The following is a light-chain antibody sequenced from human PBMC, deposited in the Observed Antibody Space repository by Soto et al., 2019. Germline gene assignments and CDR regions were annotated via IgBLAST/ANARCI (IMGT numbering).Light chain of an antibody. J-gene: IGKJ4*01. CDR2: AAS. Sequence: DIQLTQSPSSLSASVGDRVTITCQATRDISNYLNWYQQKPGKAPNLLIYAASNLETGVPSRFSGSGSGTDFTFTINNLQPEDIATYYCQQYDALPLTFGGGTKVEI. CDR1: RDISNY. V-gene: IGKV1-33*01. CDR3: QQYDALPLT.